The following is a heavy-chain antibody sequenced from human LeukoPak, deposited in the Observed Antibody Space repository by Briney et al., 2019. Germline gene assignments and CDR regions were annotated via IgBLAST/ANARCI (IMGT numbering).Heavy chain of an antibody. J-gene: IGHJ4*02. V-gene: IGHV3-30*02. Sequence: GGSLRLSCAASGFTFSSYGMHWVRQAPGKGLEWVAFIRYDGSNKYCADSVKGRFTISRDNSKNTLYLQMNSLRAEDTAVYYCASPYYYDSSGYYVFSIDYWGQGTLVTVSS. D-gene: IGHD3-22*01. CDR1: GFTFSSYG. CDR2: IRYDGSNK. CDR3: ASPYYYDSSGYYVFSIDY.